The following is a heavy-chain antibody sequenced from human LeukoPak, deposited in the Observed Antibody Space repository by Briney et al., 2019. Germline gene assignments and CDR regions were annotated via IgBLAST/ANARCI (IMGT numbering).Heavy chain of an antibody. D-gene: IGHD5-18*01. CDR2: ISWNSGSI. V-gene: IGHV3-9*01. Sequence: PGRSLRLSCAASGFTFDDYAMHWVRQAPGKGLEWVSGISWNSGSIGYADSVKGRFTIPRDNAKNSLYLQMNSLRAEDTALYYCAKGEPWIQLWLDYGMDVWGQGTTVTVSS. J-gene: IGHJ6*02. CDR3: AKGEPWIQLWLDYGMDV. CDR1: GFTFDDYA.